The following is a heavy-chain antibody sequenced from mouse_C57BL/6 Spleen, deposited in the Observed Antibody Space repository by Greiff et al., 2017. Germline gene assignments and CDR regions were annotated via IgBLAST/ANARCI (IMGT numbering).Heavy chain of an antibody. CDR2: ISSGGSYT. CDR1: GFTFSSYG. Sequence: DVMLVESGGDLVKPGGSLKLSCAASGFTFSSYGMSWVRQTPDKRLEWVATISSGGSYTYYPDSVKGRFTISRDNAKNTLYLQMSSLKSEDTAMYYCARHPRGYFDYWGQGTTLTVSS. J-gene: IGHJ2*01. V-gene: IGHV5-6*02. CDR3: ARHPRGYFDY.